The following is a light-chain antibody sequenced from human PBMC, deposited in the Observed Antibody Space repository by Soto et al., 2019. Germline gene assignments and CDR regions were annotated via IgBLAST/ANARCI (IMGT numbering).Light chain of an antibody. Sequence: SLSPVSRATLSCRASQSVGSNFLAWYQQKPGQAPRVLIFDASPRAAGIPDRFSGSGSGTDFTLTISRVEPEDFALYYCQQSRNGPPIPVGQVTRRESK. CDR2: DAS. CDR1: QSVGSNF. CDR3: QQSRNGPPIP. J-gene: IGKJ5*01. V-gene: IGKV3D-20*02.